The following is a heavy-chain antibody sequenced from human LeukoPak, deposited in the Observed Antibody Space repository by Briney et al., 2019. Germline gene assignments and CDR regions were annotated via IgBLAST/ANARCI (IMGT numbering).Heavy chain of an antibody. J-gene: IGHJ4*02. Sequence: GGSLRLSCAASGFTFSSYGMHWVRQAPGKGLEWVAFIRYDGSNKYYADSVKGRFTISRDNSKNTLYLQMNSLRAEDTAVYYCAKGPSWLVGYCSSTSCYPQPIDYWGQGTLVTVSS. D-gene: IGHD2-2*01. CDR1: GFTFSSYG. CDR3: AKGPSWLVGYCSSTSCYPQPIDY. V-gene: IGHV3-30*02. CDR2: IRYDGSNK.